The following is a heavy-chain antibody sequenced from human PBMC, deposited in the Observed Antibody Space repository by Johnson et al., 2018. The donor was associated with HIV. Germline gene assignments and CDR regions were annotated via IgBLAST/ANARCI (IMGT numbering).Heavy chain of an antibody. V-gene: IGHV3-74*01. CDR1: GFTFSSYW. CDR2: LSSSGSTI. J-gene: IGHJ3*02. Sequence: VQLVESGGGLVQPGGSLRLSCAASGFTFSSYWMHWVRQAPGKGLEWVSYLSSSGSTIYYADSVNGRVTIPSDNAKNPLYLQMNSLRAEDTAVYYCARGVGYYSHDAFDIWGQGTMVTVSS. D-gene: IGHD2/OR15-2a*01. CDR3: ARGVGYYSHDAFDI.